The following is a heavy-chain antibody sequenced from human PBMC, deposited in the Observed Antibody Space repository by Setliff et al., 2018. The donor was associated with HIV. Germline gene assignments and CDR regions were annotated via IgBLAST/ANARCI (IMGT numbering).Heavy chain of an antibody. CDR1: GGTISSSSYY. Sequence: PSETLSLTCSVSGGTISSSSYYWGWIRQPPGKGLEWIGNIYSSGNTYYNPSLKSRVTISTDTSKNQFSLKVRSVTAADTAVYYCARQVTVVGYFETAAGSFNYWGPGTLVTVSS. CDR2: IYSSGNT. D-gene: IGHD2-21*01. V-gene: IGHV4-39*01. CDR3: ARQVTVVGYFETAAGSFNY. J-gene: IGHJ4*02.